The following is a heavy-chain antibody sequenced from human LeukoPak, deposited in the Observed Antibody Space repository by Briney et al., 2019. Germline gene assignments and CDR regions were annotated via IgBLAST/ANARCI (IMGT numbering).Heavy chain of an antibody. CDR2: IYYTRST. Sequence: SETLSPTCTVSGGSISSSSYYWGWIRQPPGKGLEWIGSIYYTRSTYYNPSLKSRVTISVDTSKNQFSLKLTSVTAADTAVYYCARGVTMIVVVIHDWYFDLWGRGTLVTVSS. CDR1: GGSISSSSYY. J-gene: IGHJ2*01. D-gene: IGHD3-22*01. V-gene: IGHV4-39*01. CDR3: ARGVTMIVVVIHDWYFDL.